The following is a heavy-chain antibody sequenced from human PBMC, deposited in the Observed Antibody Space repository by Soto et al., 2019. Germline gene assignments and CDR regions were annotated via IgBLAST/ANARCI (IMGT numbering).Heavy chain of an antibody. CDR1: GFTFSSYA. CDR3: ARDVFDTYGMDV. D-gene: IGHD3-16*01. CDR2: ISSNGGST. J-gene: IGHJ6*02. V-gene: IGHV3-64*01. Sequence: EVQLVESGGGLVQPGGSLRLSCAASGFTFSSYAMHWVRQAPGKGLEYVSAISSNGGSTYYANSVKGRFTISRDNSKNTLYLQMGSLRAEDIAVYYCARDVFDTYGMDVWGQGNTVNVS.